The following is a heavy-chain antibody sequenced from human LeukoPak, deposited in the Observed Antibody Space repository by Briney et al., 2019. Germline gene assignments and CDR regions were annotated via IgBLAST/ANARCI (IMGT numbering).Heavy chain of an antibody. D-gene: IGHD3-10*01. V-gene: IGHV3-23*01. Sequence: TGGSLRLSCSASGFPFDTYAMSWVRQAPGRGLEWVSAISESGEKTYYVDSVEGRFTISRDNSKNTLSLQMNNLRVDDTAIYYCSNSPPTYGDLDYWGQGTLVTVSS. CDR3: SNSPPTYGDLDY. J-gene: IGHJ4*02. CDR1: GFPFDTYA. CDR2: ISESGEKT.